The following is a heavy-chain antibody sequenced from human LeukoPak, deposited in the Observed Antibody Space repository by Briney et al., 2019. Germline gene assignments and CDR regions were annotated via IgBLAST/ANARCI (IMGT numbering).Heavy chain of an antibody. J-gene: IGHJ3*02. CDR2: ISGSGGST. CDR1: GFTFSSYA. Sequence: GGSLRLSCAASGFTFSSYAMSWVRQAPGKGLEWVSAISGSGGSTYYADSVKGRFTISRDNAKNSLYLQMNSLRAEDTAVYYCARDTEHAFDIWGQGTMVTVSS. V-gene: IGHV3-23*01. CDR3: ARDTEHAFDI.